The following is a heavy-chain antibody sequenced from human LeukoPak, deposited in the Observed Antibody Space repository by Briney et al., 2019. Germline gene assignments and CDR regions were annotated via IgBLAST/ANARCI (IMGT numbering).Heavy chain of an antibody. Sequence: PSGTLSLTCTVYGGSFSGDFWSGIRQSPGKGLEWIGEINHGGSTTYNPSLQSRVTMSVDTSKNQFSLKLSSVTAADTAVYYCARETSQKGAHYMDVWGKGTTVTISS. V-gene: IGHV4-34*01. CDR2: INHGGST. CDR3: ARETSQKGAHYMDV. J-gene: IGHJ6*03. CDR1: GGSFSGDF. D-gene: IGHD3-16*01.